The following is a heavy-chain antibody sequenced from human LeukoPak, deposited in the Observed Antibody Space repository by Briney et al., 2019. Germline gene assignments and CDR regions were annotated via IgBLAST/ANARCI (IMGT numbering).Heavy chain of an antibody. J-gene: IGHJ4*02. CDR3: ARYFVVVPAASDYFDY. V-gene: IGHV4-34*01. CDR2: INHSGST. CDR1: GGSFSGYY. Sequence: KPSETLSLTCAVYGGSFSGYYWSWIRQPPGKGLEWIGEINHSGSTNYNPSLKSRVTISVDTSKNQLSLKLTSVAAADTAVYYCARYFVVVPAASDYFDYWGQGTLVAVSS. D-gene: IGHD2-2*01.